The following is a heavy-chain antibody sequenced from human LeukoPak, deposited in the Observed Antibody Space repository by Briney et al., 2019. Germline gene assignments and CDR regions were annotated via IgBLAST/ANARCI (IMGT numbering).Heavy chain of an antibody. CDR3: ARPDSSGYNYYFDY. J-gene: IGHJ4*02. CDR2: IKQDGSEK. Sequence: GGSLRLSFAASGFTFSSYWMSWVRQAPGKGLEWVANIKQDGSEKYYVDSVKGRFTISRDNAKNSLYLQMNSLRAEDTAVYYCARPDSSGYNYYFDYWGQGTLVTVSS. CDR1: GFTFSSYW. V-gene: IGHV3-7*01. D-gene: IGHD3-22*01.